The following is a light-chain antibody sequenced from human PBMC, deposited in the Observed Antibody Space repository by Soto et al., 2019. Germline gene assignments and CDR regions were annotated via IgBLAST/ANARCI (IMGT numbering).Light chain of an antibody. CDR1: QTVGTN. J-gene: IGKJ3*01. CDR2: GAS. Sequence: EVVLTQSPATLSVSPGERATLSCRASQTVGTNLAWYQQRPGQAPRLLIYGASTRATGIPARFSGSGSGSEFTLTISSLQSDDFAGYYCQQYNKWPLFTFGPGTRVDNK. V-gene: IGKV3-15*01. CDR3: QQYNKWPLFT.